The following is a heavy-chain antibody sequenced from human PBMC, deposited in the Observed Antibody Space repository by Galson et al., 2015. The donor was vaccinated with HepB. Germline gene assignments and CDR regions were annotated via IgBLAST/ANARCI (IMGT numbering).Heavy chain of an antibody. CDR3: AREHIVVVPAAHSFFDY. CDR1: GFTFSSYA. Sequence: SLRLSCAASGFTFSSYAMHWVRQAPGKGLEWVAVISYDGSNKYYADSVKGRFTISRDNPKNTLYLQMNSLRAEDTAVYYCAREHIVVVPAAHSFFDYWGQGTLVTVSS. V-gene: IGHV3-30-3*01. CDR2: ISYDGSNK. D-gene: IGHD2-2*01. J-gene: IGHJ4*02.